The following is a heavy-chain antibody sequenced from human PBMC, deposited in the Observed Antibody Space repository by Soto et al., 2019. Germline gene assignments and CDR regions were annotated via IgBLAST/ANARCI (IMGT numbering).Heavy chain of an antibody. V-gene: IGHV3-74*03. D-gene: IGHD2-15*01. Sequence: EVQLVESGGGLVQPGGSLRLSCAASGFTFSNYWMHWVRQAPGKGLVWVSRTNSDGSSITYADSVKGRFTISRDNAKKTLYLQMNSLRAEDTAVYYCARVGYCSSGSGRGGDYWGQGTLVTVSS. CDR2: TNSDGSSI. CDR3: ARVGYCSSGSGRGGDY. J-gene: IGHJ4*02. CDR1: GFTFSNYW.